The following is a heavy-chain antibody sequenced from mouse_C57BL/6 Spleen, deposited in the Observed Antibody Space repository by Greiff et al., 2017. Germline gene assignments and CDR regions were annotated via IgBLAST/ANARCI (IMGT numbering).Heavy chain of an antibody. V-gene: IGHV5-16*01. D-gene: IGHD4-1*01. CDR2: INYDGSST. CDR3: ARETNWERYFDV. J-gene: IGHJ1*03. CDR1: GFTFSDYY. Sequence: EVKVVESEGGLVQPGSSMILSCTASGFTFSDYYMAWVCLVPDQGLEWVANINYDGSSTYYLDSLMSRFITLRDNAKNILYLQMKSLKSEDTATDYCARETNWERYFDVWGTGTTVTVSS.